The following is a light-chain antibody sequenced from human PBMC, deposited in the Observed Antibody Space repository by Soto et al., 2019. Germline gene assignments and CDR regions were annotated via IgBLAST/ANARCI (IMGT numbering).Light chain of an antibody. CDR1: QSISSW. J-gene: IGKJ1*01. V-gene: IGKV1-5*01. CDR3: QQYNSYRT. Sequence: DIQMTQSPSTLSASVGDRVTSTCRASQSISSWLAGYQQKPGKAPKLLIYDASSLESGGPSRFSGTGSGTEFTLSISSLQPDDVATYYCQQYNSYRTFGQGTKVEIK. CDR2: DAS.